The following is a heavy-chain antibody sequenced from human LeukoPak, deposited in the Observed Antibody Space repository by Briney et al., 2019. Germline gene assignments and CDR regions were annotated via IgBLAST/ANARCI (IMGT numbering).Heavy chain of an antibody. Sequence: PSETLSLTCTVSGDSINGGGYYWSWIRQHPGKGLEWIGYIYYSGSTYYNPSPKSRVTISVDTSKNQFSLKLSSVTAADTAVYYCARQGSSSPFDYWGQGTLVTVSS. V-gene: IGHV4-31*03. J-gene: IGHJ4*02. CDR2: IYYSGST. CDR1: GDSINGGGYY. CDR3: ARQGSSSPFDY. D-gene: IGHD6-6*01.